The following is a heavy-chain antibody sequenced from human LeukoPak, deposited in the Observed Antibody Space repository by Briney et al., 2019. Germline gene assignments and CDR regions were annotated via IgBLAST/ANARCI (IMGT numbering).Heavy chain of an antibody. J-gene: IGHJ4*02. CDR2: ISAYNGNT. V-gene: IGHV1-18*01. Sequence: ASVKVSCKASGYTFTSYGISWVRQAPGQGLEWMGWISAYNGNTNYAQKLQGRVTMTTDTSTSTAYMELRSLRSDDTAVYYCARATTYYGDYELYYWGQGTLVTVSS. D-gene: IGHD4-17*01. CDR1: GYTFTSYG. CDR3: ARATTYYGDYELYY.